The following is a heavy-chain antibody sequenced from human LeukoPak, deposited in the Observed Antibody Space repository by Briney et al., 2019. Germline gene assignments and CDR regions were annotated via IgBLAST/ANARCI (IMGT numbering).Heavy chain of an antibody. D-gene: IGHD3-3*01. Sequence: SPSETLSLTCTVSGGSISSGGYYWSWIRQHPGKGLEWIGYIYYSGSTYYNPSLKSRVTISVDTSKNQFSLKLSSVTAADTAVYYCARSTIFGRPYYFDYWGQGTLVTVSS. CDR3: ARSTIFGRPYYFDY. V-gene: IGHV4-31*03. CDR1: GGSISSGGYY. CDR2: IYYSGST. J-gene: IGHJ4*02.